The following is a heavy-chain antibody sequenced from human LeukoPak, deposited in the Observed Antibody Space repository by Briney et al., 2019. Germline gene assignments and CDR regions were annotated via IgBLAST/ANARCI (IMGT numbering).Heavy chain of an antibody. CDR2: IYNDGNT. Sequence: GGSLRLSCAASGFTVSSNYMTRVRQAPGKGLEWVSIIYNDGNTFYADSVKGRFTISRDNSKNTLYLQMNSLRAEDTAVYYCARTYSNSGLEYFDFWGQGTLVTVSS. J-gene: IGHJ4*02. V-gene: IGHV3-53*01. D-gene: IGHD6-13*01. CDR1: GFTVSSNY. CDR3: ARTYSNSGLEYFDF.